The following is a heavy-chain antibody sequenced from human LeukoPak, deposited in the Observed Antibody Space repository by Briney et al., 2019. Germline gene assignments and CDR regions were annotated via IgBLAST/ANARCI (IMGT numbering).Heavy chain of an antibody. J-gene: IGHJ4*02. V-gene: IGHV4-39*07. CDR1: GGSISSGGYY. CDR2: INHSGST. Sequence: PSETLSLTCTVSGGSISSGGYYWSWIRQPPGTGLEWIGEINHSGSTNYNPSLKSRVTISVDTSKNQFSLKLSSVTAADTAVYYCARAKYCSGGSCYFDYWGQGTLVTVSS. D-gene: IGHD2-15*01. CDR3: ARAKYCSGGSCYFDY.